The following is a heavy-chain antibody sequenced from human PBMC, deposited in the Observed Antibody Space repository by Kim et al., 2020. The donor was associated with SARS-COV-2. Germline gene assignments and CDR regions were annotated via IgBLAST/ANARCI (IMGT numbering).Heavy chain of an antibody. CDR3: ARGRRSGSGSYNY. J-gene: IGHJ4*02. V-gene: IGHV4-34*01. D-gene: IGHD3-10*01. Sequence: YNPSLKSRVTISVDTSKNQFSLKLSSVTAADTAVYYCARGRRSGSGSYNYWGQGTLVTVSS.